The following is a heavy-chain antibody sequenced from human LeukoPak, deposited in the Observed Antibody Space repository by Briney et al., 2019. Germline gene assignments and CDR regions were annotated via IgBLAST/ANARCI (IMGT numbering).Heavy chain of an antibody. V-gene: IGHV3-7*03. CDR2: IKQDGSEK. D-gene: IGHD3-10*01. J-gene: IGHJ4*02. CDR1: GFTFSNYW. Sequence: GGSLRLSCAASGFTFSNYWMHWVRQAPGKGLEWVTSIKQDGSEKYYVGSVKGRFSISRDNAKNSVYLQMNSLRAEDTAVYYCAKDYGSGDSSPYPFDNWGQGTLVTVSS. CDR3: AKDYGSGDSSPYPFDN.